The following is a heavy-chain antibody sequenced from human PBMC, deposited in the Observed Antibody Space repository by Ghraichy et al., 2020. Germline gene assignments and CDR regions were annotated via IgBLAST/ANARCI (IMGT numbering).Heavy chain of an antibody. CDR2: ISYVGDDK. Sequence: GESLNISCAASGFTFSSHGMHWVRQAPGKGLEWVALISYVGDDKFYVDSVKGRFTISRDNSKNTLFLQMDSLRPEDTAVYYCAKAGVAHSSGYYRWFDPWGQGTPVTVSS. CDR3: AKAGVAHSSGYYRWFDP. CDR1: GFTFSSHG. D-gene: IGHD3-22*01. J-gene: IGHJ5*02. V-gene: IGHV3-30*18.